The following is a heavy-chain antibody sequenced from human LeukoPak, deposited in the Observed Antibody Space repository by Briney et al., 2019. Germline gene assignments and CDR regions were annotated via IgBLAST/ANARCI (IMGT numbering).Heavy chain of an antibody. J-gene: IGHJ4*02. CDR3: AKDRGYSYGIGYYFDY. CDR2: IKQDGSEK. V-gene: IGHV3-7*01. D-gene: IGHD5-18*01. CDR1: GFTFSTYW. Sequence: GGSLRLSCAASGFTFSTYWMSWVRQAPGKGLEWVANIKQDGSEKYYADSVKGRFTISRDNSKNTLYLQMNSLRAEDTAVYYCAKDRGYSYGIGYYFDYWGQGTLVTVSS.